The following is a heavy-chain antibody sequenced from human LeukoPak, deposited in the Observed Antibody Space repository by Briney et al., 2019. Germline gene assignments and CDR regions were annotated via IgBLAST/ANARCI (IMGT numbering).Heavy chain of an antibody. D-gene: IGHD2-2*01. Sequence: PSETLSLTCAVYGGSFSGYYWSWIRQPPGKGLEWIGEINHSGSTNYNPSLKSRVTISVDTSKNQFSLKLSSVTAADTAVYYCARGIVVVPAAMWAYYYYGMDVWGQGTTVTVSS. CDR1: GGSFSGYY. V-gene: IGHV4-34*01. CDR3: ARGIVVVPAAMWAYYYYGMDV. J-gene: IGHJ6*02. CDR2: INHSGST.